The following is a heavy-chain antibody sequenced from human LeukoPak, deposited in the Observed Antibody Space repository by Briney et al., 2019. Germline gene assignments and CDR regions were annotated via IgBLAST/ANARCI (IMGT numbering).Heavy chain of an antibody. CDR2: IYPGDSDT. V-gene: IGHV5-51*01. CDR3: ARRMRGSGYHDAFDI. J-gene: IGHJ3*02. Sequence: GESLKISCKGSGYSFTSYWIGWVRQMPGKGLEWMGIIYPGDSDTRYSPSFQGQVTISADKSISTAYLQWSSLKASDTAMYYCARRMRGSGYHDAFDIWGQGTMVTVSS. CDR1: GYSFTSYW. D-gene: IGHD3-22*01.